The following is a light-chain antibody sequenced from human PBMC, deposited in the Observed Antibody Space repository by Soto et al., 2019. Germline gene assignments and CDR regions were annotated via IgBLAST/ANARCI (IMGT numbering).Light chain of an antibody. J-gene: IGLJ2*01. V-gene: IGLV2-8*01. CDR3: SSYGGDNKDVL. CDR2: EVN. CDR1: SSDVGGYNY. Sequence: QSALTQPPSASGSPGQSVTISCTGTSSDVGGYNYVSWYQQHPGEAPKLMIYEVNKRPSGVPDRFSGSKSGNTASLTVSGLQAEDEADYYCSSYGGDNKDVLFGGGTKLTVL.